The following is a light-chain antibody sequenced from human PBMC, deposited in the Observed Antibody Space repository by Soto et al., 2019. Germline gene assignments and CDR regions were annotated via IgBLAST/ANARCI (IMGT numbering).Light chain of an antibody. Sequence: QSVLTQPPSASGTPGQRVTISCSGSSSNIGSYYVYWYQQLPGTAPKLLIYNNNQRPSGVPDRFSGSKSGTSASLAISGLRSEDEADYYCAAWDDSLSGVFGGGTQLTVL. J-gene: IGLJ2*01. V-gene: IGLV1-47*02. CDR3: AAWDDSLSGV. CDR1: SSNIGSYY. CDR2: NNN.